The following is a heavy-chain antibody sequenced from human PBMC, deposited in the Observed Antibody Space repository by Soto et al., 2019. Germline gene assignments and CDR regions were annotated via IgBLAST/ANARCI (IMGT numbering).Heavy chain of an antibody. Sequence: ASVKVSCKASGYTFTSYGINWVRQAPGQGLEWLGWISAYDGYTNYAQILQGRVSMTTDTSTKTAYMELRSLRSDDTAMYYCARGGYYDSSGSRNYYYYGMNVWGQGTTVTVSS. CDR3: ARGGYYDSSGSRNYYYYGMNV. D-gene: IGHD3-22*01. V-gene: IGHV1-18*01. J-gene: IGHJ6*02. CDR2: ISAYDGYT. CDR1: GYTFTSYG.